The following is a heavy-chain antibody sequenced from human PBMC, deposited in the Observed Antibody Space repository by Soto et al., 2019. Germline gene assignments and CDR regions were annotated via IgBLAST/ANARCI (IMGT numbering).Heavy chain of an antibody. V-gene: IGHV4-59*01. Sequence: SGTLAITCTISCGSISIYYWSGMRKPSVRGLEWIGHIYYSRSNNYQPSLKSLVTISVDTSKNQFSLKLSSVTAADTAVYYCASSSAHYYDSRGLHAVDSWGPAT. CDR3: ASSSAHYYDSRGLHAVDS. J-gene: IGHJ3*02. CDR2: IYYSRSN. D-gene: IGHD3-22*01. CDR1: CGSISIYY.